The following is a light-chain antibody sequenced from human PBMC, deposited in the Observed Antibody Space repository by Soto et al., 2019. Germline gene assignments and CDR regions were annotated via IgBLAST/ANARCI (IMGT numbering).Light chain of an antibody. V-gene: IGLV2-23*01. Sequence: QSALTQPASVSGSPGQSITISGTGTSSDVGSYNLVSWFQQLPGKVPKLIIYEGTKRPSGVSDRFSGSKSGYTASLTISGLQAEDAADYYCFSYAGNSVYVFGTGTKVTV. CDR3: FSYAGNSVYV. J-gene: IGLJ1*01. CDR2: EGT. CDR1: SSDVGSYNL.